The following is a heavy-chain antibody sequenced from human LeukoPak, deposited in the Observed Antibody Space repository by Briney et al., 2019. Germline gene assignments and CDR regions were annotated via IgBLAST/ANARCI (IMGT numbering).Heavy chain of an antibody. D-gene: IGHD1-26*01. J-gene: IGHJ4*02. CDR2: IDWNGGST. CDR1: GFTFDDYG. V-gene: IGHV3-20*04. CDR3: ARGLVGATTRSTFDY. Sequence: GGSLRLSCAASGFTFDDYGMNWVRQAPGKGLEWVSDIDWNGGSTGYADSVKGRFTISRDNAKNSLYLQMNSLRVEDTALYYCARGLVGATTRSTFDYWGQGTLVTVS.